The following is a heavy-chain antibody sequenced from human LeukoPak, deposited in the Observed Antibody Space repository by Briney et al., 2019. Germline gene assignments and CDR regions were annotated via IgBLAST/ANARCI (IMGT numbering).Heavy chain of an antibody. CDR3: ARSRYYYDSSGYFIDAFDI. V-gene: IGHV1-69*05. CDR1: GGTFSSYA. Sequence: ASVKVSCKASGGTFSSYAISWVRQAPGQGLEWMGGIIPIFGTANYAQKFQGRVTITTDESTSTAYMKLSSLRSEDTAVYYCARSRYYYDSSGYFIDAFDIWGQGTMVTVSS. J-gene: IGHJ3*02. CDR2: IIPIFGTA. D-gene: IGHD3-22*01.